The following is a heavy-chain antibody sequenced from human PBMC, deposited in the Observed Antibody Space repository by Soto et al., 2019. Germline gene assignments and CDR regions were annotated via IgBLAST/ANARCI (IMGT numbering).Heavy chain of an antibody. V-gene: IGHV4-39*01. CDR1: GGSISRSNYY. D-gene: IGHD3-10*01. CDR2: IYYSGGT. Sequence: SETLSLPCTVSGGSISRSNYYWGWIRQPPGKGLEWIGSIYYSGGTYYNPSLKSRVTISVDTSKNQFSLKLSSVTAADTAVYYCASLTMVRGVIGFYGMDVWCQGTTVT. CDR3: ASLTMVRGVIGFYGMDV. J-gene: IGHJ6*02.